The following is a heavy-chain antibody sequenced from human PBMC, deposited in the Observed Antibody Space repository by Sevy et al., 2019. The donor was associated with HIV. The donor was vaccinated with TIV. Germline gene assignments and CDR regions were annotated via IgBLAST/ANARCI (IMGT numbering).Heavy chain of an antibody. V-gene: IGHV3-48*03. D-gene: IGHD1-1*01. CDR2: ISSSGSTI. Sequence: GGYLRLSWAASGFTFSSYEMNWVRQAPGKGLEWVSYISSSGSTIYYADSVKGRFTISRDNAKNSLYLQMNSLIAEDTAVYYCASLSVTTHWLRYWGQGTLVTVSS. J-gene: IGHJ4*02. CDR3: ASLSVTTHWLRY. CDR1: GFTFSSYE.